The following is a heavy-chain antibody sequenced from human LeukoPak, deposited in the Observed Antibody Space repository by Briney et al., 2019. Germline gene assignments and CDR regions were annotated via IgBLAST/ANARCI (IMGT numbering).Heavy chain of an antibody. CDR3: ARGSSLAAAARGFDY. CDR2: IYSGGGA. J-gene: IGHJ4*02. D-gene: IGHD6-25*01. CDR1: GFTVSTNY. Sequence: GGSLGLSCAASGFTVSTNYMGWVRQAPGKGLDWVSVIYSGGGAYYADSVKDRFTIFRDTSKNTLYLQMNSLRPEDTAVYYCARGSSLAAAARGFDYWGQGTLVTVSS. V-gene: IGHV3-66*02.